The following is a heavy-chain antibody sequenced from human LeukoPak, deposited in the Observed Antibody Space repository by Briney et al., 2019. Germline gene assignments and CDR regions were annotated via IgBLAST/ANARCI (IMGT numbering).Heavy chain of an antibody. Sequence: GGSLRLSCAASGFTFSGYGMHWVRQAPGKGLEWVAVIWYDGSEKYYADSVKGRFIISRDNSKNTVYLQMNSLRVEDTAVYYCVRDNPRQQGFAYWGQGTLVTVSS. CDR3: VRDNPRQQGFAY. J-gene: IGHJ4*02. CDR1: GFTFSGYG. V-gene: IGHV3-33*01. D-gene: IGHD6-13*01. CDR2: IWYDGSEK.